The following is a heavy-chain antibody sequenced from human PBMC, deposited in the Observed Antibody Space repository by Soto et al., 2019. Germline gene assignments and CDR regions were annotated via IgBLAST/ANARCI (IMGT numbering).Heavy chain of an antibody. CDR1: GGSISSGGYY. D-gene: IGHD3-9*01. J-gene: IGHJ6*02. V-gene: IGHV4-31*02. Sequence: PSETLSLTCTVSGGSISSGGYYWSWIRQHPGKGLEWIGYIYYSGSTYYNPSLKSRVTISVDTSKNQFSLKLSSVTAADTAVYYCARCGFDWLLSAAYGMDVWGQGTTVTVYS. CDR2: IYYSGST. CDR3: ARCGFDWLLSAAYGMDV.